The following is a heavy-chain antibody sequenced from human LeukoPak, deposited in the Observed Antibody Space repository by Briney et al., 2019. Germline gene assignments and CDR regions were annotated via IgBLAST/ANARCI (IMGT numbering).Heavy chain of an antibody. J-gene: IGHJ3*02. CDR2: IYYSGST. Sequence: SETLSLTCTVSGGSISSSSYYWGWIRQPPGKGLEWIGSIYYSGSTYYNPSLKSRVTISVDTSKNQFSLKLSSVTAADTAVYYCARHYYDSSGSIGEAFDIWGQGTMVTVSS. V-gene: IGHV4-39*01. CDR3: ARHYYDSSGSIGEAFDI. D-gene: IGHD3-22*01. CDR1: GGSISSSSYY.